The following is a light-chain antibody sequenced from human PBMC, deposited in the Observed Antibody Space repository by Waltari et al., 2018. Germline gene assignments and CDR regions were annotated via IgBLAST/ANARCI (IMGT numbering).Light chain of an antibody. J-gene: IGLJ2*01. CDR1: SSNIGNNS. Sequence: QSVLTQPPSASGTPGQRVTISCSGSSSNIGNNSVYWYQQFPGPDPKFLIYRDDRRPAGVPDQFSGSKSGTAASLTISGLRSEEEADYYCASWDDSLRGVVFGGGTKLTAL. CDR3: ASWDDSLRGVV. CDR2: RDD. V-gene: IGLV1-47*01.